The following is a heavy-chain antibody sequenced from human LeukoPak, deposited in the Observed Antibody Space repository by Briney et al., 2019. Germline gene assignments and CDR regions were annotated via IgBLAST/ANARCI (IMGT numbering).Heavy chain of an antibody. D-gene: IGHD6-6*01. J-gene: IGHJ6*03. CDR3: AREGYSSSSNHYYYYYYMDV. CDR2: ISSSSSTI. CDR1: GFTFSSYS. V-gene: IGHV3-48*01. Sequence: PGGSLRLSCAASGFTFSSYSMNWVRQAPGKGLEWVSYISSSSSTIYYADSVKGRFTISRDNAKNSLYLQMNSLRAEDTAVYYCAREGYSSSSNHYYYYYYMDVWGKGTTVTVSS.